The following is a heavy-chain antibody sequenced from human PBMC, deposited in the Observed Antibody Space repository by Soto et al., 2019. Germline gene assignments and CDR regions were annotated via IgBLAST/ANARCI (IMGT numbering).Heavy chain of an antibody. J-gene: IGHJ4*02. D-gene: IGHD3-16*02. CDR2: INHRESP. CDR3: ERAGPSTSFQTF. Sequence: SSETLSLTCAVYGGSFSGYYWSCIRQPPGRGLEWIGKINHRESPNYTPSLKSRVTISVDTSKNQFSLKLSFVTAADMAVYYCERAGPSTSFQTFWGKGTLVTVSS. V-gene: IGHV4-34*01. CDR1: GGSFSGYY.